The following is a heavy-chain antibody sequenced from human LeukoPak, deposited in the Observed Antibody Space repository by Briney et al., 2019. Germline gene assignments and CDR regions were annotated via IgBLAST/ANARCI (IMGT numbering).Heavy chain of an antibody. D-gene: IGHD6-25*01. V-gene: IGHV4-39*07. Sequence: PSETLSLTCTVSGGSISSSSYYWGWIRQPPGKGLEWIGSIYYSGSTYYNPSLKSRVTMSLDTSKNQFSLKLSSVTAADTAIYYCAKDRRHRDGFDFWGQGTMVTVSS. CDR1: GGSISSSSYY. CDR3: AKDRRHRDGFDF. J-gene: IGHJ3*01. CDR2: IYYSGST.